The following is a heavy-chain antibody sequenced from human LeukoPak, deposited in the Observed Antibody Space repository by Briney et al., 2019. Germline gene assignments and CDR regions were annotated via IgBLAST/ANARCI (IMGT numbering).Heavy chain of an antibody. CDR1: GFTFSSYA. CDR3: AKEKGFSSGWEHFDY. J-gene: IGHJ4*02. CDR2: ITSSGSST. V-gene: IGHV3-23*01. D-gene: IGHD6-19*01. Sequence: GGSLRLSCAASGFTFSSYATSWVRQAQGKGLEWVSAITSSGSSTYYADSVKGRFTISRDNSKNTLYLQMNSLRAEDTAVYYCAKEKGFSSGWEHFDYWGQGTLVTVSS.